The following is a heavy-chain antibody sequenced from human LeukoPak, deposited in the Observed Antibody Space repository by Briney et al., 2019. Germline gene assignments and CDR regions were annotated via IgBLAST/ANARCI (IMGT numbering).Heavy chain of an antibody. CDR1: GFTFDDYA. Sequence: PGGSLRLSCAASGFTFDDYAMHWVRQAPGKGLEWVSLISGDGGSTYYADSVKGRFTISRDNSKNTLYLQMNSLRAEDTAVYYCARYYDSSGYMWFDPWGQGTLVTVSS. CDR3: ARYYDSSGYMWFDP. CDR2: ISGDGGST. J-gene: IGHJ5*02. V-gene: IGHV3-43*02. D-gene: IGHD3-22*01.